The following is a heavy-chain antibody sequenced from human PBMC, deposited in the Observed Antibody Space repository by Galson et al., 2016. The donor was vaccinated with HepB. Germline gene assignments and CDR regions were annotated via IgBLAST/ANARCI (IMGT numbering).Heavy chain of an antibody. CDR3: ARGPPPSGDTAHFDY. CDR2: IWHDGTNK. Sequence: SLRLSCAASGFTLSNFGMHWVRQAPGKGPEWVALIWHDGTNKYYADSVKGRFTLSRDNSRNTVSLQMNSLSAEDTAVYYCARGPPPSGDTAHFDYWGQGTLVTVSS. J-gene: IGHJ4*02. CDR1: GFTLSNFG. D-gene: IGHD4-17*01. V-gene: IGHV3-33*01.